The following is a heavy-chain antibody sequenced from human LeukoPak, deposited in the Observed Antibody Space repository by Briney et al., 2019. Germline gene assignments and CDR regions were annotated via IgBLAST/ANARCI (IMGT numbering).Heavy chain of an antibody. CDR2: IIPILGIA. CDR3: ARDYYYDSSGYYSFDAFDI. Sequence: SVKVSCKASGGTFSSYAISWVRQAPGQGLEWMGRIIPILGIANYAQKFQGRVTITADKSTSTAYMELSSLRSEDTAVYYCARDYYYDSSGYYSFDAFDIWGQGTMVTVSS. V-gene: IGHV1-69*04. J-gene: IGHJ3*02. CDR1: GGTFSSYA. D-gene: IGHD3-22*01.